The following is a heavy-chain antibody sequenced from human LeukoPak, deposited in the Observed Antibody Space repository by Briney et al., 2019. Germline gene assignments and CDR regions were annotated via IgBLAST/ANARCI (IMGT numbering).Heavy chain of an antibody. Sequence: PSETLSLTCAVSGGSFSGYYWSWISQPPGKGLEWIGEINHSGSTNYNPSLKSRVTISVDTSKNQFSLKLSSVTAADSAVYYCARGYCSGGSCYGNYYYYGMDVWGQGTTVTVSS. V-gene: IGHV4-34*01. CDR1: GGSFSGYY. D-gene: IGHD2-15*01. J-gene: IGHJ6*02. CDR3: ARGYCSGGSCYGNYYYYGMDV. CDR2: INHSGST.